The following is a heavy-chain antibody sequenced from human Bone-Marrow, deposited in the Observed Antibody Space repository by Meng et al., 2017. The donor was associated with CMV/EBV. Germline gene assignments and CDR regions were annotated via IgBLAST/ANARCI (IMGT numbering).Heavy chain of an antibody. Sequence: SGGSISSSSYDWGWIRQPPGKGLEWIGSIYYSGSTYYNPSLKSRVTISVDTSKNQFSLKLSSVTAADTAVYYCAVRFHDSSGYYLDYWGQGTLVTVSS. CDR1: GGSISSSSYD. J-gene: IGHJ4*02. V-gene: IGHV4-39*01. CDR2: IYYSGST. CDR3: AVRFHDSSGYYLDY. D-gene: IGHD3-22*01.